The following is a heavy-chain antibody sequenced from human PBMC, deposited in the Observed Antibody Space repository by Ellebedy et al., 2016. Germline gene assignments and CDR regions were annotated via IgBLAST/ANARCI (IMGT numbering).Heavy chain of an antibody. Sequence: GESLKISXKGSGYSFTSYWIGWVRQMPGKGLESMGIIYPGDSDTTYSPSFRGQVTISADKSISTAYLQWRSLKASDTAIYYCARRGGGYSPPFYSYYGLDVWGQGTTVTVSS. CDR3: ARRGGGYSPPFYSYYGLDV. J-gene: IGHJ6*02. D-gene: IGHD5-12*01. V-gene: IGHV5-51*01. CDR1: GYSFTSYW. CDR2: IYPGDSDT.